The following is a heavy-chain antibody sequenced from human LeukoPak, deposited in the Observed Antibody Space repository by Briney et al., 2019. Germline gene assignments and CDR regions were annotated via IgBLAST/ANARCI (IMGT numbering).Heavy chain of an antibody. CDR3: ARIGDYGSGSEGFDP. V-gene: IGHV1-46*04. CDR2: ISPSVGTT. CDR1: GYTFTSYY. D-gene: IGHD3-10*01. Sequence: ASVKVSCKASGYTFTSYYIHWVRQAPGQGLEWMGIISPSVGTTTYAQKLQGRVTMTRDTSTSTVYMELRSLRSEDTARYYCARIGDYGSGSEGFDPWDQGTLVTVSS. J-gene: IGHJ5*02.